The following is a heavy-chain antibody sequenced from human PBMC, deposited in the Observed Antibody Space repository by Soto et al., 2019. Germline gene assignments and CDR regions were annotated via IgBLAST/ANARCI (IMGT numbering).Heavy chain of an antibody. J-gene: IGHJ6*02. CDR1: GYSFTSYW. CDR3: ARLPDYDFWSGYSPEYYYYYGMDV. D-gene: IGHD3-3*01. Sequence: GESLKISCKGSGYSFTSYWISWVRQMPGKGLEWMGRIDPSDSYTNYSPSFQGHVTISADKSISTAYLQWSSLKASDTAMYYCARLPDYDFWSGYSPEYYYYYGMDVWGQGTTVTVS. V-gene: IGHV5-10-1*01. CDR2: IDPSDSYT.